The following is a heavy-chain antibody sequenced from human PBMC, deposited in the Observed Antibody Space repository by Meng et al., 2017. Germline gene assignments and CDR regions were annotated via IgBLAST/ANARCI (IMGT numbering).Heavy chain of an antibody. J-gene: IGHJ6*02. CDR3: ARAPSRYYYDSSGYWFSGWGMDV. D-gene: IGHD3-22*01. V-gene: IGHV1-2*06. CDR1: GYTFTGHY. CDR2: INPNSGGT. Sequence: ASVKVSCKASGYTFTGHYMHWVRQAPGQGLEWMGRINPNSGGTNYAQKFQGRVTMTRDTSISTAYMELSRLRSDDTAVYYCARAPSRYYYDSSGYWFSGWGMDVWGQGTTVTVSS.